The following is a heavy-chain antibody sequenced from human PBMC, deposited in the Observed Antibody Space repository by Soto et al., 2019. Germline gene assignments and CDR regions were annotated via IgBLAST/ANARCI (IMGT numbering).Heavy chain of an antibody. CDR2: IYHSGST. V-gene: IGHV4-4*02. Sequence: SETLSLTCAVSGDSISRSYWWSWVRQLPGKGLEWIGEIYHSGSTIYNPSLQSRVTLSVDKSKNQFSLKLSSVTAADTAVYYCSLGYYYYGMDVWGQGTTVT. CDR3: SLGYYYYGMDV. CDR1: GDSISRSYW. D-gene: IGHD3-16*01. J-gene: IGHJ6*02.